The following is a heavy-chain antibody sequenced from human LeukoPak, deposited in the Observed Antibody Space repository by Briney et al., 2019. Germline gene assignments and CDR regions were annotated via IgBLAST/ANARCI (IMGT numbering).Heavy chain of an antibody. CDR1: GFHFRDYY. D-gene: IGHD3-22*01. V-gene: IGHV3-11*06. CDR3: ARGSYYYEDSGYYSAEYFHV. Sequence: GGSLRLSCAASGFHFRDYYMTWIRRAPGKGLEWLSYISSSGSSTNYAASVKGRFTVSRDNAKNSLFLQMDNLRLDDTAVYYCARGSYYYEDSGYYSAEYFHVWGQGTLVTVSS. J-gene: IGHJ1*01. CDR2: ISSSGSST.